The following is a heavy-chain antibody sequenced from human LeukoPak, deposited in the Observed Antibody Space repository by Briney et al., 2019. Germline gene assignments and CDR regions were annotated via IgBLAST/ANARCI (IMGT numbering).Heavy chain of an antibody. CDR1: GDSITGYY. D-gene: IGHD1-26*01. Sequence: PSETLSLTCTVSGDSITGYYWGWIRQPPGKGLEWIGSIYHSGSTYYNPSLKSRVTISVDTSKNQFSLKLSSVTAADTAVYYCARGRSKVGTFDPWGQGTLVTVSS. V-gene: IGHV4-38-2*02. CDR3: ARGRSKVGTFDP. CDR2: IYHSGST. J-gene: IGHJ5*02.